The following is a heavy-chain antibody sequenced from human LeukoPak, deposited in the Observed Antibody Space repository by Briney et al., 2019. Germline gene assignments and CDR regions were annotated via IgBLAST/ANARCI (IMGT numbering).Heavy chain of an antibody. CDR1: GGSFSGYY. J-gene: IGHJ2*01. D-gene: IGHD2-21*02. CDR3: ARVTDWYFDL. Sequence: SETLSLTCAVYGGSFSGYYWSWIRQPPGKGLEWIGEINHSGSTNYNPSLKSRVTISVDTSKNQFSLKLSSVTAADTAVYYCARVTDWYFDLWGRGTLVTVSS. V-gene: IGHV4-34*01. CDR2: INHSGST.